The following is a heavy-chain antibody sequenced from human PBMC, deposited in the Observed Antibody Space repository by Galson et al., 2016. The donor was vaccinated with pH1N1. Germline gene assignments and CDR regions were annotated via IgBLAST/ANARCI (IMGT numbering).Heavy chain of an antibody. CDR3: AKDFSHYIPSTGSFDY. Sequence: SLRLSCAASGFTFSSYVIHWDRQAPGKGLEWVSSISATGISTYYADSVKGRFTISRDNSKNTVYLQMDSLRAEDTALYYCAKDFSHYIPSTGSFDYWGRGALVTVSS. CDR1: GFTFSSYV. CDR2: ISATGIST. V-gene: IGHV3-23*01. J-gene: IGHJ4*02. D-gene: IGHD1-14*01.